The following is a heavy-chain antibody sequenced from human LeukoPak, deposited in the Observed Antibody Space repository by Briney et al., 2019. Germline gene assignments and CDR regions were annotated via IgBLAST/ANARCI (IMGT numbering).Heavy chain of an antibody. Sequence: GGSLRLSCAASGFTFSSYAMHWVRQAPGKGLEWVAVISYDGSNKYYADSVKGRFTISRDNSKNTLYLQMNSLRAEDTAAYYCARVYSSGWYADYWGQGTLVTVSS. D-gene: IGHD6-19*01. CDR1: GFTFSSYA. CDR2: ISYDGSNK. J-gene: IGHJ4*02. V-gene: IGHV3-30-3*01. CDR3: ARVYSSGWYADY.